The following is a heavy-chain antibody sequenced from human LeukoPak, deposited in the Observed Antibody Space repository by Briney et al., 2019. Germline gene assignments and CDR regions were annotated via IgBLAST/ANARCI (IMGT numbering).Heavy chain of an antibody. CDR3: ARVYYDILTGYSPLYY. CDR1: GYTFTSYA. J-gene: IGHJ4*02. D-gene: IGHD3-9*01. Sequence: GASVKVSCKASGYTFTSYAMHWVRQAPGQRLEWMGWINAGNGNTKYSQKFQGRVTITRDTSASTAYMELSSLRSEDTAVYYCARVYYDILTGYSPLYYWGQGTLVTVSS. V-gene: IGHV1-3*01. CDR2: INAGNGNT.